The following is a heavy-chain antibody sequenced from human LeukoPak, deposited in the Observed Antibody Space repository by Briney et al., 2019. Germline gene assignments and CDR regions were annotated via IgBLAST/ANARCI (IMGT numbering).Heavy chain of an antibody. CDR2: IIPIFGTA. V-gene: IGHV1-69*05. D-gene: IGHD3-22*01. CDR1: GGTFSSYA. CDR3: ATTFYDSSGYYLSYFDY. J-gene: IGHJ4*02. Sequence: SVKVSCKASGGTFSSYAISWVRQAPGQGLEWMGGIIPIFGTANCAQKFQGRVTITTDESTSTAYMELSSLRSEDTAVYYCATTFYDSSGYYLSYFDYWGQGTLVTVSS.